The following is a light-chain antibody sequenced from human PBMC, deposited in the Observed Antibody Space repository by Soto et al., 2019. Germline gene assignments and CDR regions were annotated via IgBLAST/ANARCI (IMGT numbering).Light chain of an antibody. CDR3: QQSYSTPRT. V-gene: IGKV1-39*01. CDR2: AAS. Sequence: DIPMNQSPSSLSASLGDRATITCRASQSIARYLNWYQQKPGKAPKLXIYAASSLQSGVPSLFSGSGAGTDCTRTISSLQPEDAETDYCQQSYSTPRTFGQGTKV. J-gene: IGKJ1*01. CDR1: QSIARY.